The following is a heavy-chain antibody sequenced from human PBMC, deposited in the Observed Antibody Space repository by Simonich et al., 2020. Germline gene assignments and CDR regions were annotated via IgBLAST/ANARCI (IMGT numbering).Heavy chain of an antibody. J-gene: IGHJ5*02. Sequence: EVQLVESGGGLVQPGGSLRLSCAASGFTFSSYWMSWVRQAPGRGLEWVANIKQDGSGKYEVDPVKGRFTISRDNAKNSLYLQMNSLRAEDTAVYYCASEEGWFDPWGQGTLVTVSS. CDR3: ASEEGWFDP. CDR1: GFTFSSYW. V-gene: IGHV3-7*01. CDR2: IKQDGSGK.